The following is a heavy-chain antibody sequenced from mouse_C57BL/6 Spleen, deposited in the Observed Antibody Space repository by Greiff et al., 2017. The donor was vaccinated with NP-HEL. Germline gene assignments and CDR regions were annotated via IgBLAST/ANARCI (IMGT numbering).Heavy chain of an antibody. CDR3: ARGGYYSLYYFDY. Sequence: QVQLQQPGAELVKPGASVKLSCKASGYTFTSYWMQWVKQRPGQGLEWIGEIDPSDSYTNYNQKFKGQATLTVDTSSSTAYMQLSSLTSEDSAVYYCARGGYYSLYYFDYWGQGTTLTVSS. J-gene: IGHJ2*01. CDR2: IDPSDSYT. D-gene: IGHD1-1*01. V-gene: IGHV1-50*01. CDR1: GYTFTSYW.